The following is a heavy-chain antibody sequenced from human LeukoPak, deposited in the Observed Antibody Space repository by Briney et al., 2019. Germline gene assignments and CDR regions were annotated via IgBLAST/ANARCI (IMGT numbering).Heavy chain of an antibody. D-gene: IGHD4-11*01. CDR2: IIPIFGTA. CDR3: ARVGLRSNYDAFDI. CDR1: GGTFSSYA. V-gene: IGHV1-69*06. J-gene: IGHJ3*02. Sequence: GASVKVSCKASGGTFSSYAISWVRQAPGQGLEWMGGIIPIFGTANYAQKFQGRVTITADKSTSTAYMELSSLRSEDTAVYYCARVGLRSNYDAFDIWGQGTMVTVSS.